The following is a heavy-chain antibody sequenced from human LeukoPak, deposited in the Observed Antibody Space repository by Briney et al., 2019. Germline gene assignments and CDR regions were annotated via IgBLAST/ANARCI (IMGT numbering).Heavy chain of an antibody. CDR3: ARGQLLDDAFDI. Sequence: SETLSLTCTVSGGSITDYYWSWIRQPPGKGLEWIGYIYYSGSTNYNPSLKSRVTISVDPSRDQFSLRLSSVTAADTAVYYCARGQLLDDAFDIWGQGTMVTVSS. V-gene: IGHV4-59*08. J-gene: IGHJ3*02. D-gene: IGHD2-2*01. CDR1: GGSITDYY. CDR2: IYYSGST.